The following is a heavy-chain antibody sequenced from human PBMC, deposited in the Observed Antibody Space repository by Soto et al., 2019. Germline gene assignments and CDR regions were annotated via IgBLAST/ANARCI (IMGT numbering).Heavy chain of an antibody. CDR3: ARDSRDIVVVVAAILYYYYGMDV. D-gene: IGHD2-15*01. J-gene: IGHJ6*02. V-gene: IGHV1-18*01. CDR1: GYTFTSYG. Sequence: ASVKVSCKASGYTFTSYGISWVRQAPGQGLEWMGWISAYNGNTNYAQKLQGRVTMTTDTSTSTAYMELRSLRSDDTPVYYCARDSRDIVVVVAAILYYYYGMDVWGQGTTVTVSS. CDR2: ISAYNGNT.